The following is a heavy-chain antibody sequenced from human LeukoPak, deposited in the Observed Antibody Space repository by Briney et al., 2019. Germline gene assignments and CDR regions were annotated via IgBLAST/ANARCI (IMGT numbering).Heavy chain of an antibody. CDR1: GYSFTIYW. Sequence: GESLKISCKGSGYSFTIYWIGWVRQMPGKGLEWMGIIYPGDSDTRYSPSFQGQVTISADQSISTAYLQWSSLKASDTAMYYCARQDYFDTSDYLDYWGQGTLVTVSS. CDR3: ARQDYFDTSDYLDY. D-gene: IGHD3-22*01. J-gene: IGHJ4*02. V-gene: IGHV5-51*01. CDR2: IYPGDSDT.